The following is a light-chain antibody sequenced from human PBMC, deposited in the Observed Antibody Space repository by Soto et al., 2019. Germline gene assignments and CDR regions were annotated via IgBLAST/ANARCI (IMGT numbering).Light chain of an antibody. CDR2: GTN. CDR3: ATWDDSLSGHVV. Sequence: QSVLTQPPSASGTPGQRVTISCSGSSSNIGGNYVYWYQQLPGTAPKLLIYGTNQRPSGVPDRFSGSKSGTSASLAISGLRSEDEADYYCATWDDSLSGHVVFGAGTKVTVL. J-gene: IGLJ2*01. V-gene: IGLV1-47*01. CDR1: SSNIGGNY.